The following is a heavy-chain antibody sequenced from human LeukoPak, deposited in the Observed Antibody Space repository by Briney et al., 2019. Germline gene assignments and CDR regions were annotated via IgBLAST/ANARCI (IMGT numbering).Heavy chain of an antibody. CDR3: AKGSSFDY. CDR2: IYYSGST. J-gene: IGHJ4*02. Sequence: SETLSLTCTVSGDSISSSSYYWGWIRQPPGKGLEWIGSIYYSGSTYYNPSLKSRVTISVDTSKNQFSLKLSSVTAADTAVYYCAKGSSFDYWGQGTLVTVSS. CDR1: GDSISSSSYY. D-gene: IGHD6-13*01. V-gene: IGHV4-39*07.